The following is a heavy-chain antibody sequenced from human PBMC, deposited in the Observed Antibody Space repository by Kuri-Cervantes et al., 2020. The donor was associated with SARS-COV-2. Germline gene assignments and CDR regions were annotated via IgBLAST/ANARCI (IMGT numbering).Heavy chain of an antibody. Sequence: SQTLSLTCALYYGTLTGYQWSWIRQPPGKGLEWIGGINHRGDTYYNPSLESRVTISVDTSKNQFSLNLSSVTAGDTALYYCARGPWRSEQVGPPYYYYLDVWGKGTTVTVSS. CDR3: ARGPWRSEQVGPPYYYYLDV. V-gene: IGHV4-34*01. CDR2: INHRGDT. J-gene: IGHJ6*03. D-gene: IGHD3-16*01. CDR1: YGTLTGYQ.